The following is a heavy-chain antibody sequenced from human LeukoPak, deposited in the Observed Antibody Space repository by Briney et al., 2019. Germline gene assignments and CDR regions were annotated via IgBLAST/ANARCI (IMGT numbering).Heavy chain of an antibody. CDR3: ARVAHYYDSSGYYPYYYGMDV. V-gene: IGHV4-59*01. CDR2: IYYSGST. CDR1: GGSISPYY. J-gene: IGHJ6*02. Sequence: SETLSLTCTVSGGSISPYYWSWIRQSPGKGLEWIGYIYYSGSTNYNPSLKSRVTISVDTSKNQFSLKLSSVTAADTAVYYCARVAHYYDSSGYYPYYYGMDVWGQGTTVTVSS. D-gene: IGHD3-22*01.